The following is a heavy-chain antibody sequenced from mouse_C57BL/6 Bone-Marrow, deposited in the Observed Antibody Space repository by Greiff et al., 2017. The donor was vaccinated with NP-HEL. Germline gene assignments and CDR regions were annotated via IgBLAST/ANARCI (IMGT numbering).Heavy chain of an antibody. CDR2: IYPYNGVS. J-gene: IGHJ3*01. CDR1: GYSFTGYY. CDR3: APSFPYYGSSYPAWFAY. Sequence: VQLQQSGPELVKPGASVKISCKASGYSFTGYYMHWVKQSHGNILDWIGYIYPYNGVSSYNQKFKGKATLTVDKSSSTAYMELRSLTSEDSAVYYCAPSFPYYGSSYPAWFAYWGQGTLVTVSA. V-gene: IGHV1-31*01. D-gene: IGHD1-1*01.